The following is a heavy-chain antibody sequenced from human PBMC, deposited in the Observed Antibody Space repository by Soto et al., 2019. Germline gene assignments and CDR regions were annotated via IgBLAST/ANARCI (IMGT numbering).Heavy chain of an antibody. D-gene: IGHD3-3*01. CDR2: IIPIFGTA. CDR3: ARDRYYDFWSGYHHNWFDP. Sequence: QVQLVQSGAEVKKPGSSVKVSCKASGGTFSSYAISWVRQAPGQGLEWMGGIIPIFGTANYAQKFQGRVTITADESTSTAYMELSSLRSADTAVYYCARDRYYDFWSGYHHNWFDPWGQGTLVTVSS. CDR1: GGTFSSYA. J-gene: IGHJ5*02. V-gene: IGHV1-69*01.